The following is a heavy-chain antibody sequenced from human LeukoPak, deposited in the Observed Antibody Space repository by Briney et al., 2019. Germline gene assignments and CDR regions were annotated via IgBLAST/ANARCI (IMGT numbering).Heavy chain of an antibody. J-gene: IGHJ4*02. CDR2: IYYTGST. CDR3: ASGDRWYRLDY. D-gene: IGHD6-13*01. CDR1: GGSISSYY. V-gene: IGHV4-59*08. Sequence: PSETLSLTCTVSGGSISSYYWSWIRQPPRKGLEWIGYIYYTGSTNYNPSLKSRVTISVDTSKNQFSLKLSSVTAADTAVYYCASGDRWYRLDYWGQGTLVSVSS.